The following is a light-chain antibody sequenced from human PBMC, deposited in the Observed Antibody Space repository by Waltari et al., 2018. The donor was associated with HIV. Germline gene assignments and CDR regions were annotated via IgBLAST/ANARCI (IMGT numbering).Light chain of an antibody. V-gene: IGLV7-46*01. Sequence: QAVVTQEPSLTVSPGGTVTLTCASSTGAVTSGHCPYWFQRRPGQAPKTLLYDTSNRHSRTLARCSGCLLGDKAALTLTGAPFEDEADYFCLLSFNGVVVFGGGTSVTV. CDR1: TGAVTSGHC. CDR2: DTS. J-gene: IGLJ2*01. CDR3: LLSFNGVVV.